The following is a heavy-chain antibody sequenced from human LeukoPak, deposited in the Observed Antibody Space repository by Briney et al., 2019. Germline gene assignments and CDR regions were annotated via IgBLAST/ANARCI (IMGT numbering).Heavy chain of an antibody. CDR2: ISGSGGST. CDR1: GFTFSSYA. D-gene: IGHD2-2*01. J-gene: IGHJ4*02. V-gene: IGHV3-23*01. Sequence: PGGSLRLSCAASGFTFSSYAMSWVRQAPGKGLEWVSAISGSGGSTYYADSVKGRFTISRDNAKNSLYLQMNSLRAEDTAVYYCSREHALGDFWGQGSLVTVSS. CDR3: SREHALGDF.